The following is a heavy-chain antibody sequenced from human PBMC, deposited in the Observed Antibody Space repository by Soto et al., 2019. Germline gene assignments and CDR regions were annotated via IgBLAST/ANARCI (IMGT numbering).Heavy chain of an antibody. V-gene: IGHV3-23*01. D-gene: IGHD1-1*01. J-gene: IGHJ5*02. CDR3: AKSLYNDNGGPNDP. Sequence: EVQLLESGGGLVQPGGSLRLSCVGSGFTFSSYDMTWVRQAPGKGLEWVSSFSFYVRLDNTYYSDYVKGRFNISRDNSRNTVYLQMDNLRVEDKAVYYCAKSLYNDNGGPNDPWGQGTLVKVYS. CDR1: GFTFSSYD. CDR2: FSFYVRLDNT.